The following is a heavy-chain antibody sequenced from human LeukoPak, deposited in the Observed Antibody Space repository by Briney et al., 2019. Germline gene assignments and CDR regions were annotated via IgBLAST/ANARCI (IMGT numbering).Heavy chain of an antibody. V-gene: IGHV3-21*01. CDR1: GFTFSSYS. D-gene: IGHD3-3*01. J-gene: IGHJ6*02. Sequence: AGGSLRLSCAASGFTFSSYSMNWVRQAPGKGLEWVSSISSSSSYIYYADSVKGRFTISRDNAKNSLYLQMNSLRAEDTAVYYCAREKRIFGVVDSWGMDVWGQGTTVTVSS. CDR2: ISSSSSYI. CDR3: AREKRIFGVVDSWGMDV.